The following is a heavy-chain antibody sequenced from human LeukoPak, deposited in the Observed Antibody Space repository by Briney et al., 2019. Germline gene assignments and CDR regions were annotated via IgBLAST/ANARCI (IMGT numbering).Heavy chain of an antibody. D-gene: IGHD6-19*01. V-gene: IGHV1-2*02. Sequence: ASVKVSCKASVYTFTGYYIHWVRQAPGQGLEWMGWIDPDRGGTYYAQKFQGRVSMTRDTSISAAYMELSRLSSDDTAVYYCARDTSGWYNYWGQGTLVTVSS. CDR3: ARDTSGWYNY. J-gene: IGHJ4*02. CDR1: VYTFTGYY. CDR2: IDPDRGGT.